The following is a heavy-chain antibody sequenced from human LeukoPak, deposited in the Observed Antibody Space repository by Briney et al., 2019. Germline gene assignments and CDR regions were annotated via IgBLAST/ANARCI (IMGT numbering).Heavy chain of an antibody. Sequence: ASVKVSCKASGYSVTTYDINWVRQAPGQGLEWMGWMNPNNGKTNVAQKSQGRVTMTRTPYISTAHMEVSSLRSEDTAVYYCARGLSPSDYWGQGTLVTVSS. J-gene: IGHJ4*02. V-gene: IGHV1-8*01. CDR3: ARGLSPSDY. CDR1: GYSVTTYD. CDR2: MNPNNGKT.